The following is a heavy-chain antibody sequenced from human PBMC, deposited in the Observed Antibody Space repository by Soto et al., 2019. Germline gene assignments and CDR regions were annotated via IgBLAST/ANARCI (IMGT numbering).Heavy chain of an antibody. CDR1: GYTFTSYY. V-gene: IGHV1-46*01. CDR2: INPSGGST. J-gene: IGHJ4*02. D-gene: IGHD3-3*01. CDR3: ARDNGYDFWSGYFDY. Sequence: ASVKVSCKASGYTFTSYYMHWVRQAPGQGLEWMGIINPSGGSTSYAQKFQGRVTMTRDTSTSTVYMELSSLRSEDTAVYYCARDNGYDFWSGYFDYWGQGTLVTSPQ.